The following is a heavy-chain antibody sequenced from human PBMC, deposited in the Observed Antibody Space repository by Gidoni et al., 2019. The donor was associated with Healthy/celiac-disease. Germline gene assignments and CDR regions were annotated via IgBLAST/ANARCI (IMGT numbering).Heavy chain of an antibody. Sequence: EVQLVESGGGLVQPGGSLRLSCAASGFTFRSYSMNWVRQAPGKGLEWVSYISSSSSTIYYADSVKGRFTISRDNAKNSLYLQMNSLRAEDTAVYYCARAGFWSGQYYFDYWGQGTLVTVSS. D-gene: IGHD3-3*01. CDR3: ARAGFWSGQYYFDY. CDR1: GFTFRSYS. J-gene: IGHJ4*02. V-gene: IGHV3-48*01. CDR2: ISSSSSTI.